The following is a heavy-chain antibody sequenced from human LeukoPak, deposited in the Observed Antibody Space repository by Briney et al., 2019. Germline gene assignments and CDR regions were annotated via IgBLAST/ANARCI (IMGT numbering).Heavy chain of an antibody. V-gene: IGHV3-66*01. CDR2: IYRGGNT. J-gene: IGHJ4*02. CDR3: ARLWFGELAFDY. D-gene: IGHD3-10*01. Sequence: GGSLRLSCAASGFTVSSNYMNWVRQAPGKGLECVSVIYRGGNTYYADSVKGRFTISRDNSKNTLYLQMNRLRAEDTAVYYCARLWFGELAFDYWGQGTLVTVSS. CDR1: GFTVSSNY.